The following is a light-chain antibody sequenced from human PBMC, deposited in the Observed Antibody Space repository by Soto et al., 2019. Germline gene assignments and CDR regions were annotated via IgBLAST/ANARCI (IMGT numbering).Light chain of an antibody. CDR3: ATWDDGLTVV. J-gene: IGLJ2*01. CDR2: KNN. V-gene: IGLV1-47*01. Sequence: QSVLTQPPSASGTPGQRVTISCSGSSSNIGGNFVYWYQQVPGAAPKLLIYKNNHRPSGVPDRFSGSKSGTSASLAISGLRSEDEADYYCATWDDGLTVVFGGGTKLTVL. CDR1: SSNIGGNF.